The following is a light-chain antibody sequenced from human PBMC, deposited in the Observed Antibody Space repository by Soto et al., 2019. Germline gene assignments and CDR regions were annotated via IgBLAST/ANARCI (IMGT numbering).Light chain of an antibody. Sequence: HSVLTQRASVSGSPGKSMTISCTGTISDFVVYNYVSWYQQHPGKAPKLMIYGVSNRPSGVSNRFSGSKSGKTASLTVSGLQAEDEADYYCSSYGGNNNYVFGTGTKVTVL. CDR2: GVS. CDR1: ISDFVVYNY. CDR3: SSYGGNNNYV. V-gene: IGLV2-14*01. J-gene: IGLJ1*01.